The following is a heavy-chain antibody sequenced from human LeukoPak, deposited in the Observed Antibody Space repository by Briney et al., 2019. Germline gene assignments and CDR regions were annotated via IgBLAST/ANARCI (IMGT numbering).Heavy chain of an antibody. CDR2: VRDRANSYAT. CDR3: TRQRPQTGTFDY. CDR1: GFSFSDSP. Sequence: GGCLRLSCAASGFSFSDSPMHWVRQASGKGLEWVGRVRDRANSYATGYAASVEGRFTISRDDSENTAYLQMNSLIIEDTAVYYCTRQRPQTGTFDYWGQGVLVTVSS. V-gene: IGHV3-73*01. D-gene: IGHD3-9*01. J-gene: IGHJ4*02.